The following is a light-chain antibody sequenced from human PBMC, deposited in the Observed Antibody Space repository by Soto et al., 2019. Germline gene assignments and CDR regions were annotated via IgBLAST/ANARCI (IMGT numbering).Light chain of an antibody. CDR1: QTVRNNY. CDR3: QQFSSYPLT. CDR2: DAS. Sequence: EFVLTQAPGTLSLSPGERSTLSCRASQTVRNNYLAWYQQKPGQAHRXXIYDASSRATGIPDRFSGGGSGTDFTITISRLEPEDFAVYYCQQFSSYPLTFGGGTKVDIK. J-gene: IGKJ4*01. V-gene: IGKV3-20*01.